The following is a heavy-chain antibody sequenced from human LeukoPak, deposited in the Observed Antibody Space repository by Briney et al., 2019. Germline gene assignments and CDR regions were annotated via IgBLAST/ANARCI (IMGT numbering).Heavy chain of an antibody. D-gene: IGHD4/OR15-4a*01. J-gene: IGHJ6*02. CDR2: IYYSGST. CDR3: ARGGARLYGMDV. Sequence: SETLSLTCTVSGGFVSSNYWSWIRQPPGKGQEWIGYIYYSGSTNYNPSLKSRVTISEDTSKNQFSLKLTSVTAADTAVYYCARGGARLYGMDVWGQGTTVTVSS. V-gene: IGHV4-59*02. CDR1: GGFVSSNY.